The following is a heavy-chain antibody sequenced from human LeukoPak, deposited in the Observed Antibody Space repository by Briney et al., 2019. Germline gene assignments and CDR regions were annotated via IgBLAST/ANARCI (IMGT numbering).Heavy chain of an antibody. Sequence: PGGSLRLSCAVSGFTVTSNYMSWVRLAPGKGLEWVSVIYSGGTTFYTDSVKGRFTISRDNAKNSLYLQMNSLRAEDTAVYYCARDPYNGNYGDSYYYYMDVWGKGTTVTISS. V-gene: IGHV3-53*01. CDR3: ARDPYNGNYGDSYYYYMDV. D-gene: IGHD1-26*01. CDR2: IYSGGTT. J-gene: IGHJ6*03. CDR1: GFTVTSNY.